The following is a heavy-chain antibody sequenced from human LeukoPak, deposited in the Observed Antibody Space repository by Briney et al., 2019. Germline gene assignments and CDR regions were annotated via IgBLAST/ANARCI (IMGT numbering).Heavy chain of an antibody. Sequence: PSETLSLTCGVSGVSVGSGGYSWSWIRQPPGKGLEWIGYVYHSGSTYYNPSLKSRLAIPIDRSKNHFSLKLSSVTAADTAVYYCARSPEWLYVDVWGKGTTVTVSS. D-gene: IGHD3-3*01. CDR2: VYHSGST. V-gene: IGHV4-30-2*02. CDR1: GVSVGSGGYS. CDR3: ARSPEWLYVDV. J-gene: IGHJ6*04.